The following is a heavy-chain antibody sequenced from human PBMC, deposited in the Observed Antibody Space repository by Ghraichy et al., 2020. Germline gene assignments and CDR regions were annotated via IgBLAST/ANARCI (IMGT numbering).Heavy chain of an antibody. D-gene: IGHD2-2*01. Sequence: GGSLRLSCAASGFAFSRFWMHWARQAPGKGLEWVSRIDEYGSIINYADSVKGRFTISRDNPRDTLYLQMDSLRAEDTAVYHCASDLGGYQANWGHGTLVAVSS. CDR1: GFAFSRFW. V-gene: IGHV3-74*01. J-gene: IGHJ4*01. CDR2: IDEYGSII. CDR3: ASDLGGYQAN.